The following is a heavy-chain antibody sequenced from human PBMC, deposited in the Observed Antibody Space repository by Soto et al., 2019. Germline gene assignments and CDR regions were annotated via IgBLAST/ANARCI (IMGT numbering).Heavy chain of an antibody. V-gene: IGHV4-30-2*01. CDR3: ARTTVTHFKGNDAFDI. CDR1: GVSVSSGGYS. CDR2: IYHSGST. Sequence: PSETLSLTCAVSGVSVSSGGYSWSWIRQPPGKGLEWIGYIYHSGSTYYNPSLKSRVTISVDRSKNQFSLKLSSVTAADTAVYYCARTTVTHFKGNDAFDIWGQGTMVTVSS. J-gene: IGHJ3*02. D-gene: IGHD4-17*01.